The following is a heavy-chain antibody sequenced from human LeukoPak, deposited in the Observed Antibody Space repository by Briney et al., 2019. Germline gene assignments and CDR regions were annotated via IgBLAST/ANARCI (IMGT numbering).Heavy chain of an antibody. Sequence: GSLRLSCAASGYTFNTYGMHWVRQAPGKGLEWVAVISYDGSNKYYADSVKGRFTISRDNSKNTLYLQMNSLRAEDTAVYYCAKSNGVDRNGYNSDYFDYWGQGTLVTVSS. J-gene: IGHJ4*02. CDR2: ISYDGSNK. V-gene: IGHV3-30*18. CDR3: AKSNGVDRNGYNSDYFDY. D-gene: IGHD5-24*01. CDR1: GYTFNTYG.